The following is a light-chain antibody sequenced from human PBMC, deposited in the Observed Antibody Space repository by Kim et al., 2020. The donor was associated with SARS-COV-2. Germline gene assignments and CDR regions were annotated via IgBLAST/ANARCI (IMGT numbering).Light chain of an antibody. J-gene: IGLJ2*01. CDR2: AEN. V-gene: IGLV3-19*01. CDR1: SLRRYY. Sequence: ALGHTVRITCQGDSLRRYYASWYQQKPGQAPVLVINAENNRPSGIPDRFSGSRSGNTASLTITGAQAEDEADYYCNSRDSSGDYMIFGGGTKVTVL. CDR3: NSRDSSGDYMI.